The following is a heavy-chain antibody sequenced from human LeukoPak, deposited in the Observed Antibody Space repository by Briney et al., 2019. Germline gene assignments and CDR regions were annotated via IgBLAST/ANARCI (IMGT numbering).Heavy chain of an antibody. CDR1: GYTFTSYY. CDR2: TNPSGGST. CDR3: AQGYSTDFDY. D-gene: IGHD3-22*01. J-gene: IGHJ4*02. Sequence: ASVKISCKASGYTFTSYYMHWVRQAPGQGLEWMGITNPSGGSTSYAQKFQGRVTMTRDTSTSTVYMELSSLRSEDTAVYYCAQGYSTDFDYWGQGTLVTVSS. V-gene: IGHV1-46*01.